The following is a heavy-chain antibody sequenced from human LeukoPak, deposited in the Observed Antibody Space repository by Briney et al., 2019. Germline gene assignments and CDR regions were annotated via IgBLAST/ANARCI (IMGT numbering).Heavy chain of an antibody. Sequence: ASVKVSCKASGCTFTGYYMHWVRQAPGQGLEWMGWINPNSGGTNYAKKFQGRVTMTRDTSISTAYMELSRLRSGDTAVYYCARGYVITFGGVIAAFDYWGQGTLVTVSS. J-gene: IGHJ4*02. CDR2: INPNSGGT. CDR1: GCTFTGYY. CDR3: ARGYVITFGGVIAAFDY. D-gene: IGHD3-16*02. V-gene: IGHV1-2*02.